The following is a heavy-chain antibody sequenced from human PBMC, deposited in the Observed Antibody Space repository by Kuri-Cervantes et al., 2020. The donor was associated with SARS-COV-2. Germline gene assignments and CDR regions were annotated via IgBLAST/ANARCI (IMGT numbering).Heavy chain of an antibody. Sequence: LSLTCAASGFNFSRTDMHWVRQAPGKGLEWVAVISHDGKNKKCIASGKGRFTISRDNSQNTLYLHMRSLRSEDTAMYYCAKDRVGVQDFWGQGTLVTVSS. CDR3: AKDRVGVQDF. CDR1: GFNFSRTD. J-gene: IGHJ4*02. V-gene: IGHV3-30*18. CDR2: ISHDGKNK. D-gene: IGHD2-21*01.